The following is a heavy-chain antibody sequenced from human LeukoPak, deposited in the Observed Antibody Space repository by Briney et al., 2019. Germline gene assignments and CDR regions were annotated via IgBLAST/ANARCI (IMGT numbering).Heavy chain of an antibody. J-gene: IGHJ4*02. CDR2: IRYDGSNK. Sequence: GGSLRLSCAASGFTFSSYGMHWVRQAPGKGLEWVAFIRYDGSNKYYADSVKGRFTISRDNAKNSLYLQMNSLRVEDTAVYYCARDPRTVRIWGQGTLVTVSS. D-gene: IGHD1-1*01. CDR1: GFTFSSYG. V-gene: IGHV3-30*02. CDR3: ARDPRTVRI.